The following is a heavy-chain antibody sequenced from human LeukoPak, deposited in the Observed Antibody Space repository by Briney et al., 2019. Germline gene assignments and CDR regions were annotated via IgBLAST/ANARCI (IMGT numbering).Heavy chain of an antibody. J-gene: IGHJ6*03. D-gene: IGHD6-19*01. CDR2: ISSSGSTI. Sequence: GGSPRLSCAASGFTFSDYYMSWIRQAPGKGLEWVSYISSSGSTIYYADSVKGRFTISRDNAKNSLYLQMNSLRAEDTAVYYCASPPAVAGTKYYYYYMDVWGKGTTVTVSS. CDR1: GFTFSDYY. CDR3: ASPPAVAGTKYYYYYMDV. V-gene: IGHV3-11*04.